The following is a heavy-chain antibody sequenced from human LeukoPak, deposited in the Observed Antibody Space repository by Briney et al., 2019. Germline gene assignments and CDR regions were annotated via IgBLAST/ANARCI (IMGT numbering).Heavy chain of an antibody. CDR1: GFTFSSYW. V-gene: IGHV3-7*05. Sequence: PGGSLRLSCAASGFTFSSYWMHWVRQAPGKGLEWVANIKQDGSQKYHVDSLKDRFTISRDNAKNSLYLQMNSLRAEDTAVYYCARSPVRHYETDCWGQGTLVTVSS. J-gene: IGHJ4*02. D-gene: IGHD3-22*01. CDR3: ARSPVRHYETDC. CDR2: IKQDGSQK.